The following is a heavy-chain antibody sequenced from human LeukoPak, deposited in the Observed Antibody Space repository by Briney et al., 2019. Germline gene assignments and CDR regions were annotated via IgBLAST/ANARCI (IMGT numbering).Heavy chain of an antibody. J-gene: IGHJ2*01. V-gene: IGHV3-21*01. Sequence: GGSLRLSCAASGFTFSSYCMNWVRQAPGKGLEWVSSISSSSSYIYYADSVKGRFTISRDNAKNSLYLQMNSLRAEDTAVYYCAKDGGDEGGTIPGYFDLWGRGTLVTVSS. CDR1: GFTFSSYC. CDR2: ISSSSSYI. CDR3: AKDGGDEGGTIPGYFDL. D-gene: IGHD3-16*01.